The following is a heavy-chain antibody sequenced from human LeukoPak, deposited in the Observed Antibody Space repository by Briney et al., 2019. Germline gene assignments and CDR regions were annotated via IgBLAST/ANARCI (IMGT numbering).Heavy chain of an antibody. Sequence: ASVKVSCKASGYTFTSYGISWVRQAPGQGLEWMGWIGAYNGNTNYAQKLQGRVTMTTDTSTSTAYMELRSLRSDDTAVYYCARDAYCSSTSCYGDYWGQGTLVTVSS. CDR2: IGAYNGNT. J-gene: IGHJ4*02. D-gene: IGHD2-2*01. V-gene: IGHV1-18*01. CDR3: ARDAYCSSTSCYGDY. CDR1: GYTFTSYG.